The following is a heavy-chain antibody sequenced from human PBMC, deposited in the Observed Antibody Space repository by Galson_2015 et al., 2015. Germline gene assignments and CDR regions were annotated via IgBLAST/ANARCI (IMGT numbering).Heavy chain of an antibody. CDR3: ARASITMIVVVTHAFDI. CDR1: GDSVSGNSAA. Sequence: CAISGDSVSGNSAAWSWIRQSPSRGLEWLGRTYYRSKWYNDYAVSVKSRITINPDTSKNQFSLQLNSVTPEDTAVYYCARASITMIVVVTHAFDIWGQGTMVTVSS. CDR2: TYYRSKWYN. D-gene: IGHD3-22*01. J-gene: IGHJ3*02. V-gene: IGHV6-1*01.